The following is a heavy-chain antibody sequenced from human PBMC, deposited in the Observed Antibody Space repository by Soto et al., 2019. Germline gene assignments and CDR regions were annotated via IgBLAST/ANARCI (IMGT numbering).Heavy chain of an antibody. CDR3: ARDPDGMDV. V-gene: IGHV3-66*01. J-gene: IGHJ6*02. CDR2: IYRGGTT. Sequence: EVQPVESGGGLVQPGGSLRLSCVASGFTVSSNYMSWVRQAPGKGLEWDSLIYRGGTTYYADSVKGRFTISRDNSKNTLYLQMNSLRAEDTAVYYCARDPDGMDVWGQGTTVTVSS. CDR1: GFTVSSNY.